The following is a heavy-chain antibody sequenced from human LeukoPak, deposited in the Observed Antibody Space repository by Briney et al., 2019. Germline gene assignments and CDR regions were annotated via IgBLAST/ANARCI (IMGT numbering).Heavy chain of an antibody. CDR3: ARERGWSLDY. Sequence: SETLSLTCTVSGGFISSYFWSWVRQPPGKGLEWIGEIYHSGSTNYNPSLKSRVTISVDKSKNQFSLKLTSVTAADTAVYYCARERGWSLDYWGQGTLVTVSS. J-gene: IGHJ4*02. D-gene: IGHD6-19*01. CDR2: IYHSGST. CDR1: GGFISSYF. V-gene: IGHV4-4*02.